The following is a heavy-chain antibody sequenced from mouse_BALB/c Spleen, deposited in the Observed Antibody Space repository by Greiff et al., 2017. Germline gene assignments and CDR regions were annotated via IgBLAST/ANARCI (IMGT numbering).Heavy chain of an antibody. V-gene: IGHV5-6*01. J-gene: IGHJ3*01. CDR2: ISSGGSYT. CDR1: GFTFSSYG. CDR3: ARQELTGTRYRDWFAY. D-gene: IGHD4-1*01. Sequence: EVNVVESGGDLVKPGGSLKLSCAASGFTFSSYGMSWVRQTPDKRLEWVATISSGGSYTYYPDSVKGRFTISRDNAKNTLYLQMSSLKSEDTAMYYGARQELTGTRYRDWFAYWGQGTLVTVSA.